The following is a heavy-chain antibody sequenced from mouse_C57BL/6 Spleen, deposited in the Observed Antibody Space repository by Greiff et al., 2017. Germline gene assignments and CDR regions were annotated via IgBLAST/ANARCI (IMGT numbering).Heavy chain of an antibody. D-gene: IGHD2-4*01. Sequence: QVQLKESGAELVKPGASVKLSCKASGYTFTSYWMHGVKQRPGQGLEWIGMIHPNSGSTNYNEKFKSKATLTVDKSSSTAYMQLSSLTSEDAAVYYCARSRGYDYDYWGQGTTLTVSS. V-gene: IGHV1-64*01. J-gene: IGHJ2*01. CDR2: IHPNSGST. CDR3: ARSRGYDYDY. CDR1: GYTFTSYW.